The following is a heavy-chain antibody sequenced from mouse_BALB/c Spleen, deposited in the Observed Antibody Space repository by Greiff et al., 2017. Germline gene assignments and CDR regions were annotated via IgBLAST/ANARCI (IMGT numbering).Heavy chain of an antibody. V-gene: IGHV5-17*02. J-gene: IGHJ1*01. CDR3: ARYGTYWYFDV. D-gene: IGHD1-1*01. Sequence: VQLKESGGGLVQPGGSRKLSCAASGFTFSSFGMHWVRQAPEKGLEWVAYISSGSSTIYYADTVKGRFTISRDNPKNTLFLQMTSLRSEDTAMYYCARYGTYWYFDVWGAGTTVTVSS. CDR1: GFTFSSFG. CDR2: ISSGSSTI.